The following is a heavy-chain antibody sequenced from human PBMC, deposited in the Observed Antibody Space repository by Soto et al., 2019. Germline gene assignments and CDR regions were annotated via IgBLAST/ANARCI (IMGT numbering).Heavy chain of an antibody. Sequence: QVPLVQSGAEVKKPGASVKVSCKASGYTFTSYAMHWVRQAPGQRLEWMGWINAGNGNTKYSQKFQGRVTITRDTSASTAYMELSSLRSEDTAVYYCARAQRGGTWGLYYYYGMDVWGQGTTVTVSS. D-gene: IGHD1-26*01. J-gene: IGHJ6*02. CDR2: INAGNGNT. V-gene: IGHV1-3*01. CDR1: GYTFTSYA. CDR3: ARAQRGGTWGLYYYYGMDV.